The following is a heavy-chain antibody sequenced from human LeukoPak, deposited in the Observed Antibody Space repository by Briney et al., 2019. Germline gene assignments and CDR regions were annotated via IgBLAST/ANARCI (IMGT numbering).Heavy chain of an antibody. CDR1: GYTLTELS. V-gene: IGHV1-24*01. CDR3: ALTRYTQFDY. Sequence: ASVKVSCKVSGYTLTELSMHWVRQAPGKGLEWMGGFDPEDGETIYAQKFQGRVTMTGDTSTDTAYMELSSLRSEDTAVYYCALTRYTQFDYWGQGTLVTVSS. CDR2: FDPEDGET. J-gene: IGHJ4*02. D-gene: IGHD5-24*01.